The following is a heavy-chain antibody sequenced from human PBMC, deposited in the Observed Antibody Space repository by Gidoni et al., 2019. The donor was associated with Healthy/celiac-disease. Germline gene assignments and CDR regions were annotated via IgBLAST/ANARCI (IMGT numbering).Heavy chain of an antibody. V-gene: IGHV3-21*01. CDR1: GFTFSSYS. CDR3: ARGEDWIAAPTTFDY. Sequence: EVQLVESGGGLVKPGGALRLSCAASGFTFSSYSMYWVRQAPGKGLEWFSSISSSSSYIYYADSVKGRFTISRDNAKNSLYLQMNSLRAEDTAVYYCARGEDWIAAPTTFDYWGQGTLVTVSS. D-gene: IGHD6-6*01. J-gene: IGHJ4*02. CDR2: ISSSSSYI.